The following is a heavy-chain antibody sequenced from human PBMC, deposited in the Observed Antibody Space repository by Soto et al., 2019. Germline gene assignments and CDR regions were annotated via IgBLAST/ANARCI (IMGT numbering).Heavy chain of an antibody. CDR1: GGTFSSYT. Sequence: ASVKVSCKASGGTFSSYTIRWVRQAPGRGLEWMGRIISMLGIASYAQKFQGRVTITADKSTSTAYMELSSLRSADTAVYYSGIYSRSYAYWFAPWSQGTLVTGSS. CDR2: IISMLGIA. J-gene: IGHJ5*02. CDR3: GIYSRSYAYWFAP. D-gene: IGHD6-13*01. V-gene: IGHV1-69*02.